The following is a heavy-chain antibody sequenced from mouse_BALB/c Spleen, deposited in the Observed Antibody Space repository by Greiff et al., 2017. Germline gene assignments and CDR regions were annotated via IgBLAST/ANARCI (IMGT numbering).Heavy chain of an antibody. J-gene: IGHJ4*01. CDR2: IWAGGST. D-gene: IGHD2-1*01. CDR3: ARDWGYGKGGYYAMDY. CDR1: GFSLTSYG. V-gene: IGHV2-9*02. Sequence: QVQLKESGPGLVAPSQSLSITCTVSGFSLTSYGVHWVRQPPGKGLEWLGVIWAGGSTNYNSALMSRLSISKDNSKSQVFLKMNSLQTDDTAMYYCARDWGYGKGGYYAMDYWGQGTSVTVSS.